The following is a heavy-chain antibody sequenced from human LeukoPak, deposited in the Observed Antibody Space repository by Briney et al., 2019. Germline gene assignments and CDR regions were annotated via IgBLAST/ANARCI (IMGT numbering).Heavy chain of an antibody. CDR1: GYSFTSYW. D-gene: IGHD6-13*01. V-gene: IGHV5-10-1*01. CDR2: IDPSDSYT. Sequence: GESLKISCKGSGYSFTSYWISWVRQMPGKGLEWMGRIDPSDSYTNYSPSFQAHVTISADKSISTAYLQWSSLKASDTAMYYCARLAGYEESFDPWGQGTLVTVSS. J-gene: IGHJ5*02. CDR3: ARLAGYEESFDP.